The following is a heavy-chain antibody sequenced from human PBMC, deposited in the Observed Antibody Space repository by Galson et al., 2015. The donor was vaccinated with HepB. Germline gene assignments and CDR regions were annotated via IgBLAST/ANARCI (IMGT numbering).Heavy chain of an antibody. CDR3: ARGSDSVLRYFDWPYFDS. D-gene: IGHD3-9*01. J-gene: IGHJ4*02. Sequence: SVKVSCKASGYTFTGYYMHWVRQAPRQGLEWMGRINPNSGGTNYAQKFQGRVTMTRDTSISTAYMELSRLRSDDTAVYYCARGSDSVLRYFDWPYFDSWGQGTLVTISS. CDR2: INPNSGGT. CDR1: GYTFTGYY. V-gene: IGHV1-2*06.